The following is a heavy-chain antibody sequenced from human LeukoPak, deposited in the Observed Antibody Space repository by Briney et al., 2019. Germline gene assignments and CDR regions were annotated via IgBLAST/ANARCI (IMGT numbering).Heavy chain of an antibody. CDR3: ARDSSPPLLRPKGFDY. Sequence: PGGSLRLSCAASRFTFSSYSMDCVRQAPGKGLEWVSSISSSSSYIYYADSVKGRLTISRDNAKNSLYLQMNSLRAEDTAVYYCARDSSPPLLRPKGFDYWGQGTLVTVSS. CDR1: RFTFSSYS. V-gene: IGHV3-21*01. CDR2: ISSSSSYI. D-gene: IGHD2-15*01. J-gene: IGHJ4*02.